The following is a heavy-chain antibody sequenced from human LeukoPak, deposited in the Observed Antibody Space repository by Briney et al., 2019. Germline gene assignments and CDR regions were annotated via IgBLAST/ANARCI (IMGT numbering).Heavy chain of an antibody. J-gene: IGHJ4*02. D-gene: IGHD6-13*01. V-gene: IGHV1-3*01. CDR3: ARGLSSWYGDY. CDR2: INAGNGNT. Sequence: ASVKVSCKASGYTFTSYAMHWVRQAPGQRLEWMGWINAGNGNTKYSQKFQGRVTITRDTSPSTAYMELSSLRSEDTAVYYCARGLSSWYGDYWGQGTLVTVSS. CDR1: GYTFTSYA.